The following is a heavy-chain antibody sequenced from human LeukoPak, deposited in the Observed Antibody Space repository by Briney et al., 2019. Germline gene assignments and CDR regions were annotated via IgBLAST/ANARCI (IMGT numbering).Heavy chain of an antibody. J-gene: IGHJ4*02. Sequence: GGSLRLSCTASGFTFRNYAMSWVRRAPGKGLEWVSAISGSGGATDYADSVKGRFTVSKDISKNTWYLQMNSLRAEDTAVYYCALNYDFWSGSNYYFDSWGQGTLVTVSS. CDR1: GFTFRNYA. CDR2: ISGSGGAT. V-gene: IGHV3-23*01. CDR3: ALNYDFWSGSNYYFDS. D-gene: IGHD3-3*01.